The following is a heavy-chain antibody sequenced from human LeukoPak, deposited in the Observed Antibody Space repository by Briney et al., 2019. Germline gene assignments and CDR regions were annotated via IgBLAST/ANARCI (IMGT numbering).Heavy chain of an antibody. CDR1: GGSFSGYY. CDR3: ARGLITFGGVIVNRALYFDY. J-gene: IGHJ4*02. CDR2: INHSGST. V-gene: IGHV4-34*01. Sequence: SETLSLTCAVYGGSFSGYYWSWLRQPPGKGLEWIGEINHSGSTNYNPSLKSRVTISVDTSKNQFSLKLSSVTAADTAVYYCARGLITFGGVIVNRALYFDYWGQGTLVTVSS. D-gene: IGHD3-16*02.